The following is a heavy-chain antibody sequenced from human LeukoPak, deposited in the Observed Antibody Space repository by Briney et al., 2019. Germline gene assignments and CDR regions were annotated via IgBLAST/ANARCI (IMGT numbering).Heavy chain of an antibody. J-gene: IGHJ5*02. D-gene: IGHD3-10*01. CDR1: GFTFTNYD. CDR2: MNPVTGNT. Sequence: ASVKVSCKASGFTFTNYDINWVRQTTGQGLEWMGWMNPVTGNTGYARQFQGRITMTRDTSTSTAYTELRSLKSEDTAVYYCVRDGEGIAISVNYWFDPWGQGTLVTVSS. CDR3: VRDGEGIAISVNYWFDP. V-gene: IGHV1-8*01.